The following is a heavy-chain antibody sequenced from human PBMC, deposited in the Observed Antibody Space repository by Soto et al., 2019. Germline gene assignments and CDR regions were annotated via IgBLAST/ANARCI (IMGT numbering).Heavy chain of an antibody. CDR3: ARDQSPSSGWPGMDV. CDR2: INTNSGGT. V-gene: IGHV1-2*02. CDR1: GYTFTDYY. D-gene: IGHD6-19*01. Sequence: QVQLVQSGAEVKKPGASVKVSCKASGYTFTDYYMHWVRQAPGQGLEWMGWINTNSGGTNDAQKFQGRVTMTRDTSISTAYMELNRLRSEDTAVYYCARDQSPSSGWPGMDVWGQGTTVTVSS. J-gene: IGHJ6*02.